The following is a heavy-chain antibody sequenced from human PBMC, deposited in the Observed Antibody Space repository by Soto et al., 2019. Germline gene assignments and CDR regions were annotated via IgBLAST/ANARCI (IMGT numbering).Heavy chain of an antibody. V-gene: IGHV4-31*03. CDR3: ARVSRKYYYDSSGYFDY. J-gene: IGHJ4*02. CDR1: GGSISSGGYY. Sequence: SETLSLTCTVSGGSISSGGYYWSWIRQHPGKGLEWIGYIYYSGSTYYNPSLKSRVTISVDTSKNQFSLKLSSVTAADTAVYYCARVSRKYYYDSSGYFDYWGQGTLVTVSS. CDR2: IYYSGST. D-gene: IGHD3-22*01.